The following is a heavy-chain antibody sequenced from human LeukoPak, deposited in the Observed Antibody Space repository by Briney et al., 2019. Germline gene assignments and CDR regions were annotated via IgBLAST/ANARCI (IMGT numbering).Heavy chain of an antibody. CDR3: TSEGEQLAFDY. CDR1: VLTFSGFS. J-gene: IGHJ4*02. D-gene: IGHD6-6*01. CDR2: ISSSSSHI. V-gene: IGHV3-21*03. Sequence: GGALRLSCVASVLTFSGFSMNWIRQAPGKGLEWVSSISSSSSHIYYADSVRGRFTISKDNARNSLYLQMNSLRGEDTAVYYCTSEGEQLAFDYWGQGTLVTVSS.